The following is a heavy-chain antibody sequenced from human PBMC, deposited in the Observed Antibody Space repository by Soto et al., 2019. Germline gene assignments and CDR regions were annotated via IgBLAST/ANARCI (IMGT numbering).Heavy chain of an antibody. CDR2: ITTDKGKT. Sequence: ASVKVSCKTSGYTFTSYGITWVRQAPGQGLEWMGWITTDKGKTTYAQKFQGRVTMTTDTSTKTAFMELRSLTGDDTAVYYCAREYGMDVWGQGTTVTVSS. CDR1: GYTFTSYG. J-gene: IGHJ6*02. V-gene: IGHV1-18*01. CDR3: AREYGMDV.